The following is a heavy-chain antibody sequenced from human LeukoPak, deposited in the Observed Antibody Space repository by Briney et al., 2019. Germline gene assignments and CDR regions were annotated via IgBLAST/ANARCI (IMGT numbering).Heavy chain of an antibody. CDR2: INHSGST. Sequence: SETLSLTCAVYGGSFSGYYWSWIRQPPGKGLEWIGEINHSGSTNYNPSLKSRVTISVDTSKNQFSLKLSSVTAADTAVYYCAEGYSSGWDYFGYWGQGTLVTVSS. J-gene: IGHJ4*02. V-gene: IGHV4-34*01. CDR1: GGSFSGYY. CDR3: AEGYSSGWDYFGY. D-gene: IGHD6-19*01.